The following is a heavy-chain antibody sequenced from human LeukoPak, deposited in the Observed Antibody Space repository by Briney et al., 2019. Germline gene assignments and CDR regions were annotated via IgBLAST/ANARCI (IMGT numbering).Heavy chain of an antibody. J-gene: IGHJ3*02. CDR3: TRLVVGASAFDI. D-gene: IGHD1-26*01. Sequence: GRSLRLSCTASGFTFGDYAMSWLRQAPGKGLEWVGCIRSKAYGGTTEYAASVKGRFTISRDDSKSIAYLQMNSLTTEDTAVHYCTRLVVGASAFDIWGQGTMVTVSS. V-gene: IGHV3-49*03. CDR1: GFTFGDYA. CDR2: IRSKAYGGTT.